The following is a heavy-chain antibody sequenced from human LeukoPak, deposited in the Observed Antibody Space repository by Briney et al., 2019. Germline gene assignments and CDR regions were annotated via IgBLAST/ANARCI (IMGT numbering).Heavy chain of an antibody. D-gene: IGHD1-26*01. CDR3: ARTISKWELLPFDY. CDR2: ISSSSSYI. CDR1: GFTFSSYS. V-gene: IGHV3-21*01. Sequence: GGSLRLSCAASGFTFSSYSMNWVRQAPAKGLEWVSSISSSSSYIYYADSVKGRFTISRDNAKNSLYLQMNSLRAEDTAVYYCARTISKWELLPFDYWGQGTLVTVSS. J-gene: IGHJ4*02.